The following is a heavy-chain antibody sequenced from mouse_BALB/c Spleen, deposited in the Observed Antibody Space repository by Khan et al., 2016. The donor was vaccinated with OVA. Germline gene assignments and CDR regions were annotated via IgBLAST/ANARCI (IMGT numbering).Heavy chain of an antibody. CDR3: ARIYGGEFSY. CDR1: GYSITTDYA. CDR2: ISYSGNT. V-gene: IGHV3-2*02. D-gene: IGHD1-1*01. J-gene: IGHJ2*01. Sequence: EVQLQESGPGLVKPSQSLSLTCTVTGYSITTDYAWNWIRQFPGSKLEWMGHISYSGNTKYNPSLKSRISITRDTSKNQFFLQLKSVTTEDTARYYCARIYGGEFSYWGQGTTLTVSS.